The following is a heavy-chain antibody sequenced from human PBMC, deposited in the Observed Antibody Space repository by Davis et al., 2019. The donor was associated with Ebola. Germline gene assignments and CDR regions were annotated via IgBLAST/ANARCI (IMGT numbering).Heavy chain of an antibody. Sequence: GGSLRLSCAASGFTLNDYYVSWIRQAPGKGLEWVSAISGSGGSTYYADSVKGRFTITRDNSKSTLYLQMNSLRVEDTAVYYCARAVGSAQRAYYDYWGQGTLVTVSS. CDR1: GFTLNDYY. D-gene: IGHD1-26*01. J-gene: IGHJ4*02. V-gene: IGHV3-23*01. CDR3: ARAVGSAQRAYYDY. CDR2: ISGSGGST.